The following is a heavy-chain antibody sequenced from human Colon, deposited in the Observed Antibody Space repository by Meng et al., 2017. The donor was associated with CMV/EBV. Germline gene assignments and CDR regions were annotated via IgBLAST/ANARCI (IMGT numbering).Heavy chain of an antibody. CDR2: MDPTTGRT. V-gene: IGHV1-2*02. J-gene: IGHJ1*01. Sequence: QVQLWQFGAEVRLPGASVKVSCKVSGYSSTGYYIHWVRQAPGQGLEWMGWMDPTTGRTDYAQKFQGTVTMTRDTSISTAYLELSRLTSDDTAVYYCASHSSYVWGSHHWGQGTLVTVSS. CDR1: GYSSTGYY. D-gene: IGHD3-16*01. CDR3: ASHSSYVWGSHH.